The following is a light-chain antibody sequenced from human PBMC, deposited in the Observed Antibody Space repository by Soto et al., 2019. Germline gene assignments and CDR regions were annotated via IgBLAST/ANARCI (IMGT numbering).Light chain of an antibody. Sequence: PGERATLSCRASQSVSSTYLAWYQQKPGQAPRPLISAASSRATGTPDRFSGSGSGTDFTLTIGRLEPEDFAVYYCQQYGSSRWTFGQGTKVEIK. V-gene: IGKV3-20*01. CDR3: QQYGSSRWT. CDR1: QSVSSTY. CDR2: AAS. J-gene: IGKJ1*01.